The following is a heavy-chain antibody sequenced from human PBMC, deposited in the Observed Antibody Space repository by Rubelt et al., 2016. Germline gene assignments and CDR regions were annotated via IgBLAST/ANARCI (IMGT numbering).Heavy chain of an antibody. J-gene: IGHJ4*02. D-gene: IGHD3-22*01. V-gene: IGHV3-30*18. CDR2: ISNDVSKN. CDR3: AKKTRYYYDGSGYYYFDY. Sequence: GLEWVAGISNDVSKNYYSDSVKGRFTISRDNSKNTLYLQMNSLRADDTAVYYCAKKTRYYYDGSGYYYFDYWGQGNLVTVSS.